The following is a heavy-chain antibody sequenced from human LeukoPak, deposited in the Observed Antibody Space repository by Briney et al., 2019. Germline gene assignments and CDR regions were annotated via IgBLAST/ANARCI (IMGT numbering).Heavy chain of an antibody. D-gene: IGHD1-1*01. J-gene: IGHJ4*02. CDR2: IYYSGST. CDR3: ARRHRGTIDY. CDR1: GGSISSSSNYY. V-gene: IGHV4-39*01. Sequence: PSETLSLTCTVSGGSISSSSNYYWGWIRQPPGKGLEWIGSIYYSGSTDYNPSLKSRVTISVDTSKNQFSLKLSSVTAADTAVYYCARRHRGTIDYWGQGTLVTVSS.